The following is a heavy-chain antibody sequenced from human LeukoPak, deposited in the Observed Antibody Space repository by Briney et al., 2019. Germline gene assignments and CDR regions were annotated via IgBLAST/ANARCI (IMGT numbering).Heavy chain of an antibody. D-gene: IGHD6-13*01. V-gene: IGHV5-51*01. CDR1: GYSFTSYW. CDR3: ASQVRWGSNWYYFDY. Sequence: GESLKISCLGSGYSFTSYWIGWVRQVPGKGLEWMGIIYPGDSDTRYNPSFQGQVTISVDKSTSTAYLQWSSLKASDTAMYYCASQVRWGSNWYYFDYWGQGTLVTVSS. CDR2: IYPGDSDT. J-gene: IGHJ4*02.